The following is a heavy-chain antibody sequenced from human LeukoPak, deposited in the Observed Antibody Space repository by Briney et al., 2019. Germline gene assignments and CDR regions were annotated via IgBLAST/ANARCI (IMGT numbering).Heavy chain of an antibody. CDR1: GHTFTSYY. CDR3: ARDFPSYYHDSSGYLGAFDI. J-gene: IGHJ3*02. CDR2: INPSGDNT. D-gene: IGHD3-22*01. V-gene: IGHV1-46*01. Sequence: GASVKVSCKASGHTFTSYYIHWVRQAPGQGLEWMGIINPSGDNTNYAQKFQGRVTMTRDTSTSTVYMELSSLRSEDTAVYYCARDFPSYYHDSSGYLGAFDIWGQGTMVTVSS.